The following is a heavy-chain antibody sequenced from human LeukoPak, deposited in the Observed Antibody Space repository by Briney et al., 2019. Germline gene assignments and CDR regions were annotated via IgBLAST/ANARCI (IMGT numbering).Heavy chain of an antibody. CDR3: ARLATAGYLNY. V-gene: IGHV4-59*08. Sequence: TSETLSLTCTVSGGSISSYYWSWIRQPPGKGLEWIGCISHSGSTNYNPSLKSRVTISVDTSKKQFSLRVNSVTAADTAVYYCARLATAGYLNYWGQGTLVAVSS. CDR1: GGSISSYY. D-gene: IGHD6-19*01. J-gene: IGHJ4*02. CDR2: ISHSGST.